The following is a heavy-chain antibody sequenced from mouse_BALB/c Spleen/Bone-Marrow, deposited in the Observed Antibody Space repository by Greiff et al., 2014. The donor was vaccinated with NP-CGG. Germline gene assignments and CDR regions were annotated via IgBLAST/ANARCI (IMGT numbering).Heavy chain of an antibody. D-gene: IGHD2-4*01. CDR2: IYPSDSYT. V-gene: IGHV1-69*02. Sequence: QVQLQQSGAELVRPGASVKLSCKASGYTFTSYWINWVKQRPGQGLEWIGNIYPSDSYTNYNQKFKGKATLTVDKSSSTAYMQLSSPTSEDSAVYYCTRYDYDRFAYWGQGTLVTVSA. CDR1: GYTFTSYW. CDR3: TRYDYDRFAY. J-gene: IGHJ3*01.